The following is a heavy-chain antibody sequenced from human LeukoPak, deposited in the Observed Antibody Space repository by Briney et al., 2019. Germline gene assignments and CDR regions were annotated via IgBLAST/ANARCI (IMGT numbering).Heavy chain of an antibody. CDR3: AKAYSGSLLDI. J-gene: IGHJ3*02. D-gene: IGHD1-26*01. CDR2: ISWNSGSI. V-gene: IGHV3-9*01. Sequence: PGGSLRLSCAASGFTFDDYAMHWVRQAPGKGLEWVSGISWNSGSIGYADSVKGRFTISRDNAKNSLYLQMNSLRAEDTALYYCAKAYSGSLLDIWGQGTMVTVSS. CDR1: GFTFDDYA.